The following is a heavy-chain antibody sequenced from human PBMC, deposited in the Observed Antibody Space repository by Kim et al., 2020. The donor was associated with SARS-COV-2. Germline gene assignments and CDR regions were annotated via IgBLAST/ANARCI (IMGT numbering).Heavy chain of an antibody. CDR3: ASTPELRYEYFQH. CDR1: GGSISSSNW. D-gene: IGHD1-26*01. CDR2: IYHSGST. J-gene: IGHJ1*01. V-gene: IGHV4-4*02. Sequence: SETLSLTCAVSGGSISSSNWWSWVRQPPGKGLEWIGEIYHSGSTNYNPSLKSRVTISVDKSKNQFSLKLSSVTAADTAVYYCASTPELRYEYFQHWGQGTLVTVSS.